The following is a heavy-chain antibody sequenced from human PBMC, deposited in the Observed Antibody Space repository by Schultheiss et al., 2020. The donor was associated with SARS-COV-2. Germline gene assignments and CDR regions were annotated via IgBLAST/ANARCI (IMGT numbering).Heavy chain of an antibody. CDR2: ISYDGSNK. CDR3: AKDRGYWRFPGYYYYYYGMDV. CDR1: GFTFSSYG. D-gene: IGHD3-3*01. V-gene: IGHV3-30*18. J-gene: IGHJ6*02. Sequence: GGSLRLSCAASGFTFSSYGMHWVRQAPGKGLEWVAVISYDGSNKYYADSVKGRFTISRDNSKNTLYLQMNSLRAEDTAVYYCAKDRGYWRFPGYYYYYYGMDVWGQGTTVTVS.